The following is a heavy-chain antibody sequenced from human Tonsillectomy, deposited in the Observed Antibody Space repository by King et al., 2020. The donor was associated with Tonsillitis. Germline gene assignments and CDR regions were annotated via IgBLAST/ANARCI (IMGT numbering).Heavy chain of an antibody. CDR2: MWYDGIKE. CDR3: ARDGGIGLDY. Sequence: VQLVESGGGVVQPGKSLRLSCAASGFSLSNWGMDWARQAPGKGLDWVSVMWYDGIKEYYSDSVKGRFTISRDISNSTLYLQMNSLRAEDTAVYYCARDGGIGLDYWGQGTLVTVSS. V-gene: IGHV3-33*08. D-gene: IGHD3-16*01. J-gene: IGHJ4*02. CDR1: GFSLSNWG.